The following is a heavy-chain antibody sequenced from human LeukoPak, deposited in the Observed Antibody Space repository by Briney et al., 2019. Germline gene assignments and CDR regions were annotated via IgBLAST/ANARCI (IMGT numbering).Heavy chain of an antibody. V-gene: IGHV1-2*02. CDR2: INPNSGGT. CDR1: GYTFTGYY. J-gene: IGHJ4*02. CDR3: ARDKYYYDSSGYYWDY. D-gene: IGHD3-22*01. Sequence: GASVKVSCKASGYTFTGYYMHWVRQAPGQGLEWMGWINPNSGGTNYAQKFQGRVTMTRDTSISTAYMELSGLRSDDTAVYYCARDKYYYDSSGYYWDYWGQGTLVTVSS.